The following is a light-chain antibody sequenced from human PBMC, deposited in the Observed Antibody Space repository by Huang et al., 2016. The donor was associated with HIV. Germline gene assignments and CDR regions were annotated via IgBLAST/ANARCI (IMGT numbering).Light chain of an antibody. J-gene: IGKJ4*01. Sequence: EIVMTQSPATLSVSPGEGATLSCRASQSVSSNFAWYQQNPGQAPRLRIDGGSVRATGVAARFSGSGCGTEFTLSISRLRSEDFAVYYCQQYNNWPQSFGGGTKVEIK. CDR3: QQYNNWPQS. V-gene: IGKV3-15*01. CDR2: GGS. CDR1: QSVSSN.